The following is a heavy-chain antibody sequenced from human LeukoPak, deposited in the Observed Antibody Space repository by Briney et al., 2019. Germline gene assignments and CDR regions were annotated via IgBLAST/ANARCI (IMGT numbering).Heavy chain of an antibody. J-gene: IGHJ3*02. CDR3: AREGTYYYDSSGYLGDAFDI. CDR2: IYYSGST. D-gene: IGHD3-22*01. CDR1: GVSISTSRYY. V-gene: IGHV4-61*05. Sequence: SETLSLTCTVSGVSISTSRYYWGWIRQPPGKGLEWIGDIYYSGSTNYNPSLKSRVTISVDMSKNQFSLKLSSVTAADTAVYYCAREGTYYYDSSGYLGDAFDIWGQGTMVTVSS.